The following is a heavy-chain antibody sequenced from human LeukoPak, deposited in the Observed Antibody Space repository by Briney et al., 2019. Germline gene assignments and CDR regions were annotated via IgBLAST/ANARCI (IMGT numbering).Heavy chain of an antibody. CDR3: AKVSGSSSWYLFDP. J-gene: IGHJ5*02. D-gene: IGHD6-13*01. V-gene: IGHV3-21*01. CDR2: ISSSSSYI. Sequence: PGGSLRLSCAASGFTFSSYSMNWVRQAPGKGLEWVSSISSSSSYIYYADSVKGRFTISRDNAKNSLYLQMNSLRAEDTAVYYCAKVSGSSSWYLFDPWGQGTLVTVSS. CDR1: GFTFSSYS.